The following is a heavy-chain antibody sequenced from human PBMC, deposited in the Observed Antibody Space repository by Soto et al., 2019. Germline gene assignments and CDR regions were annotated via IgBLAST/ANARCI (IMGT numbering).Heavy chain of an antibody. Sequence: QVQLQESGPGLVKPSQTLSLTCTVSGGSISSGNYYWSWIRQPPGKGLEWIGYIFYSGTTYYNPSLKSRVPISVDTSKNQFSLTLSSVTAADTAVYYCARASPVVTDVWGQGTTVTVSS. CDR3: ARASPVVTDV. D-gene: IGHD5-18*01. V-gene: IGHV4-30-4*01. J-gene: IGHJ6*02. CDR2: IFYSGTT. CDR1: GGSISSGNYY.